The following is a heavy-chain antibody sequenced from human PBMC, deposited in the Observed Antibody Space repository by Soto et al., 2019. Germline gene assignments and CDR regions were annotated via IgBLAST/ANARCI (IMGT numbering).Heavy chain of an antibody. CDR3: ARVGRGVYGMDV. D-gene: IGHD2-8*01. CDR2: ITSDSSTI. J-gene: IGHJ6*02. Sequence: GGSLRLSCAASGFTFSSYSINWVRQAPGKGLEWFSYITSDSSTISYADSVKGRFTVTRDNAKNSLYLQMNSLRDEDTAVYYCARVGRGVYGMDVWGQGTSVTVSS. CDR1: GFTFSSYS. V-gene: IGHV3-48*02.